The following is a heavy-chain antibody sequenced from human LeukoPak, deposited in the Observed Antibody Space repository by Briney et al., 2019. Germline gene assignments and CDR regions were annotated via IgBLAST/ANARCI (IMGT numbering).Heavy chain of an antibody. V-gene: IGHV4-4*07. CDR1: GDSINNFY. Sequence: SETLSLTCTVSGDSINNFYLSWIRQPAGQGLQWIGRIYTTGSITYNPSLKSRVTMSVDRSKKNFSLRLSSVTAADTAVYYCARGAAAVHWGQGTLVTVSS. D-gene: IGHD6-13*01. J-gene: IGHJ4*02. CDR3: ARGAAAVH. CDR2: IYTTGSI.